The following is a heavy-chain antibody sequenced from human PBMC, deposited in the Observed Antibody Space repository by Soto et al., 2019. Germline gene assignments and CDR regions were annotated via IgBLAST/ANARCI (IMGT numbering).Heavy chain of an antibody. CDR3: ARDMISAVAGDFDY. CDR1: VYAFTIYG. J-gene: IGHJ4*02. D-gene: IGHD6-19*01. Sequence: GASVEVSCKSSVYAFTIYGSSCVRQAPGQGLEWMGWISAYNGNTNYAQKLQGRVTMTTDTSTSTAYMELRSLRSDDTAVYYCARDMISAVAGDFDYWGQGTLVTVSS. CDR2: ISAYNGNT. V-gene: IGHV1-18*04.